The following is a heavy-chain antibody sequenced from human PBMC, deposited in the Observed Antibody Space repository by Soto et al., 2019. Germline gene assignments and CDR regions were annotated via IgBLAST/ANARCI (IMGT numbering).Heavy chain of an antibody. CDR2: MNAGNRK. V-gene: IGHV3-48*03. CDR3: AKEKSVSDSGYDAFDV. CDR1: GFAFNSYK. Sequence: GGSLRLSCAASGFAFNSYKMNWVRQAPGKGLQWVAYMNAGNRKFYADSVKRRFTISRDNAKNSLYLEMNNLRAEDTAIYYCAKEKSVSDSGYDAFDVWGQGTMVTVSS. D-gene: IGHD5-12*01. J-gene: IGHJ3*01.